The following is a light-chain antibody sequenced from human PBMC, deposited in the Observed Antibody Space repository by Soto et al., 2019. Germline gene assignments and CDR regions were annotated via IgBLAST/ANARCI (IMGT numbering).Light chain of an antibody. CDR1: SSDIGGYDF. Sequence: QSALTQPPSASGSPGQAVTISCTGTSSDIGGYDFVSWYQVRPGEAPQLIIYNVNGRPSGVPRRFSGSKSGSTASLIISRLQTEDEADYYCVSYTSSTTYVFGTGTKVTVL. CDR2: NVN. CDR3: VSYTSSTTYV. V-gene: IGLV2-8*01. J-gene: IGLJ1*01.